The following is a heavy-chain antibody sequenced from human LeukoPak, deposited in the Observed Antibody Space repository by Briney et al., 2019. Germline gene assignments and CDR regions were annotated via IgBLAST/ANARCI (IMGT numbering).Heavy chain of an antibody. Sequence: SETLSLTCAVYGGSFSGYYWSWIRQPPGKGLEWIGEINHSGSTNYNPSLKSRVTISVDKSKNQFSLKLSSVTAADTAVYYCARESRNYYYYYMDVWGKGTTVTVSS. CDR2: INHSGST. J-gene: IGHJ6*03. CDR3: ARESRNYYYYYMDV. D-gene: IGHD3/OR15-3a*01. V-gene: IGHV4-34*01. CDR1: GGSFSGYY.